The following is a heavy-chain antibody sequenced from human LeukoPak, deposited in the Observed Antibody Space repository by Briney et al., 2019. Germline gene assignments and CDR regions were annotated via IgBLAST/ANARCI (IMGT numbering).Heavy chain of an antibody. D-gene: IGHD1-26*01. V-gene: IGHV4-61*01. CDR2: IYYSGST. CDR1: GGSVSSGSYY. CDR3: ARDRYLSGSYFQEAWYFDL. J-gene: IGHJ2*01. Sequence: PSETLSLTCTVSGGSVSSGSYYWSWLRQPPGRGLEWIGYIYYSGSTNYNPSLKSRVTISVDTSKNLFSLKLSSVTAADTAVYYCARDRYLSGSYFQEAWYFDLWGRGTLVTVSS.